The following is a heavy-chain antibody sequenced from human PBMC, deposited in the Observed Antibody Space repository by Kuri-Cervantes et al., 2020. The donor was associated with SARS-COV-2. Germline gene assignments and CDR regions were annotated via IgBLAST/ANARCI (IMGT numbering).Heavy chain of an antibody. D-gene: IGHD3-3*01. CDR3: ARGPLFDYYYYYMDV. CDR1: GYTFTSYY. CDR2: INPSGGST. Sequence: ASVKVSCKASGYTFTSYYMHWVRQAPGQGLEWMGIINPSGGSTSYAQKFQGRVTMTRDTSTSTVYMELSSLRSEDTAVYYCARGPLFDYYYYYMDVWGKGTTVTVSS. V-gene: IGHV1-46*01. J-gene: IGHJ6*03.